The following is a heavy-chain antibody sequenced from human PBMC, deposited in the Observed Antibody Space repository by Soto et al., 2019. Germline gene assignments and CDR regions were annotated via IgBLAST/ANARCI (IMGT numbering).Heavy chain of an antibody. J-gene: IGHJ4*02. CDR1: GFTFSSYS. V-gene: IGHV3-48*01. Sequence: GGSLRLSCAASGFTFSSYSMNWVRQAPGKGLEWVSYISSSSSTIYYADSVKGRFTISRDNAKNSLYLQMNSLRAEDTAVYYCARDFTPQRLLWFGELLTNFDYWGQGTLVTVSS. D-gene: IGHD3-10*01. CDR3: ARDFTPQRLLWFGELLTNFDY. CDR2: ISSSSSTI.